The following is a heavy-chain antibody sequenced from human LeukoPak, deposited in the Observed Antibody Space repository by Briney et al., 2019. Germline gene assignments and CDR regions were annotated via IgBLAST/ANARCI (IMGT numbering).Heavy chain of an antibody. D-gene: IGHD5-12*01. V-gene: IGHV3-48*04. CDR3: ARDTAWGYTGTPPDY. CDR1: GFTFSSYS. Sequence: PGGSLRLSCAASGFTFSSYSMNWVRQAPGKGLEWVSYISSSSFTIYYADSVKGRFTISRDNAKNSLYLQMNSLRAEDTAVYYCARDTAWGYTGTPPDYWGQGTLVTVSS. CDR2: ISSSSFTI. J-gene: IGHJ4*02.